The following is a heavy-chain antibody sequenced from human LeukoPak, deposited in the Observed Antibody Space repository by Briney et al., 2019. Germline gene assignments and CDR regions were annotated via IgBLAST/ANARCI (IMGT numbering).Heavy chain of an antibody. CDR3: ARVGHYYDSSGYYLYDAFDI. CDR1: GYTFTGYY. Sequence: ASVKVSCKASGYTFTGYYMHWVRQAPGQGLEWMGWINPNSGGTKYAQKFQGRVTMTRDTSISTAYMELSRLRSDDADVYYCARVGHYYDSSGYYLYDAFDIWGQGTMVIVSS. CDR2: INPNSGGT. J-gene: IGHJ3*02. D-gene: IGHD3-22*01. V-gene: IGHV1-2*02.